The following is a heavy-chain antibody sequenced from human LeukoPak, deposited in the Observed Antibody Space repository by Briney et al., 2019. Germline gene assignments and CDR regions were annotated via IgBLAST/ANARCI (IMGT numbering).Heavy chain of an antibody. CDR3: ARALGSPLDF. V-gene: IGHV3-7*02. J-gene: IGHJ4*02. CDR1: GFTLSSYW. Sequence: GGSLRLSCAVSGFTLSSYWMSWVRQAPGKGPEWVANIKQDGREKYYVDSVKGRFTISRDNAKNTLYLQMNSLRAEDTAVYYCARALGSPLDFWGQGTPVTVSS. CDR2: IKQDGREK. D-gene: IGHD1-26*01.